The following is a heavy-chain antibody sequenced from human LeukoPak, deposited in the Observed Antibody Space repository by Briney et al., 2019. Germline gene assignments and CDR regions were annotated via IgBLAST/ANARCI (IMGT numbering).Heavy chain of an antibody. J-gene: IGHJ4*02. Sequence: APVKVSCKASGYTFSGTGWYLYWLRQAPGQGLECMGWIYPNNGATGYAQKFQGRVAMTRDTSISTAYMELSRLRPDDTAVYYCARDGPAQMVDFDYWGQGTLVTVSS. V-gene: IGHV1-2*02. CDR2: IYPNNGAT. CDR1: GYTFSGTGWY. D-gene: IGHD3-10*01. CDR3: ARDGPAQMVDFDY.